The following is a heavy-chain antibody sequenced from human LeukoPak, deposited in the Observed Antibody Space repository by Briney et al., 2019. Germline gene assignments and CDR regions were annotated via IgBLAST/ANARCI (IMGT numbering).Heavy chain of an antibody. CDR2: NYHSGST. V-gene: IGHV4-38-2*02. CDR3: ARDCSSTSCYTFGFDY. Sequence: SETLTLPCTVSGYSISRGDYLGWLGHPPGKGLGWLGRNYHSGSTYYNPSLQSRVTLPVDTSKNQFSLNLNPLTAADTAVYYCARDCSSTSCYTFGFDYWGQGTLVTVSS. CDR1: GYSISRGDY. J-gene: IGHJ4*02. D-gene: IGHD2-2*02.